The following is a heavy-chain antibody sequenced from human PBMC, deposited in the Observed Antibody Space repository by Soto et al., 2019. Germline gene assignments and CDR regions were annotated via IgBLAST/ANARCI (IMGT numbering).Heavy chain of an antibody. CDR2: INAGNGNT. V-gene: IGHV1-3*01. CDR3: ARGDIVLMVFDP. D-gene: IGHD2-8*01. Sequence: GPSVKVSCKASGYTFTSYAMHWVRQAPGQRLEWMGWINAGNGNTKYSQKFQGRVTITRDTSASTAYMELSSLRSEDTAVYYCARGDIVLMVFDPWGQGTLVTVSS. J-gene: IGHJ5*02. CDR1: GYTFTSYA.